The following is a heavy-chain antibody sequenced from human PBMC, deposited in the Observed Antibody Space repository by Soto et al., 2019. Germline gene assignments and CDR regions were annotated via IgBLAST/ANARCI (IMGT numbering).Heavy chain of an antibody. CDR1: GFTFSSYS. Sequence: EVQLVESGGGLVKPGGSLRLSCAASGFTFSSYSMNWVRQAPGKGLEWVSSISSSSSYIYYADSVKGRFTISRDNAKNSLYLQMNSLRAEDTAVYYCAREIWGLIVVAMYGMDVWGQGTTVTVSS. J-gene: IGHJ6*02. CDR3: AREIWGLIVVAMYGMDV. D-gene: IGHD2-2*01. V-gene: IGHV3-21*01. CDR2: ISSSSSYI.